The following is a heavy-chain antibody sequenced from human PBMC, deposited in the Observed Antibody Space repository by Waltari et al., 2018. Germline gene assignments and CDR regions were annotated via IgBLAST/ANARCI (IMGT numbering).Heavy chain of an antibody. D-gene: IGHD7-27*01. CDR3: ARDSDWGGDY. CDR1: GGSISSGSYY. Sequence: QVQLQESGPGLVKPSQTLSLTCTVSGGSISSGSYYWRWIRQPAGKGLEWIGYIYTSGSTNYNPSLKSRVTISVDTSKNQFSLKLSSVTAADTAVYYCARDSDWGGDYWGQGTLVTVSS. J-gene: IGHJ4*02. CDR2: IYTSGST. V-gene: IGHV4-61*09.